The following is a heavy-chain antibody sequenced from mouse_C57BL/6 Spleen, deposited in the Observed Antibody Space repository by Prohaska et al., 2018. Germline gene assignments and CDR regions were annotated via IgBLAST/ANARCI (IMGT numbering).Heavy chain of an antibody. CDR3: ATVGYYYAMDY. Sequence: HGKSLEWIGDINPNNGGTSYNQKFKGKATLTVDKSSSTAYMELRSLTSEDSAVYYCATVGYYYAMDYWGQGTSVTVSS. CDR2: INPNNGGT. V-gene: IGHV1-26*01. D-gene: IGHD2-2*01. J-gene: IGHJ4*01.